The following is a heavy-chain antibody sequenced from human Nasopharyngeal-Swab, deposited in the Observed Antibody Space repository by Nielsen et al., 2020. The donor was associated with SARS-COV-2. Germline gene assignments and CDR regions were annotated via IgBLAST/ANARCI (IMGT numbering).Heavy chain of an antibody. CDR2: FDPEDGET. J-gene: IGHJ6*02. V-gene: IGHV1-24*01. CDR3: ARDVEDFWSGYSFKPYYYYGMDV. CDR1: GYTLTELS. D-gene: IGHD3-3*01. Sequence: ASVKVSCKVSGYTLTELSMHWVRQAPGKGLEWMGGFDPEDGETIYAQKFQGRVTMTEDTSTDTAYMELSSLRSEDTAVYYCARDVEDFWSGYSFKPYYYYGMDVWGQGTTVTVSS.